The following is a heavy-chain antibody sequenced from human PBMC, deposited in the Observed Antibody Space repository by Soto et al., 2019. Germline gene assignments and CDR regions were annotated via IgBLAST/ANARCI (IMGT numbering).Heavy chain of an antibody. CDR2: IRYSGNT. Sequence: QVQLQESGPGLIKPSQTLSLTCTVSGASITTGGYYWSWIRQQPGKGLEWIGHIRYSGNTFYNPSLNSRLTISGDTSNNQFSLKLSSVTAADTAMYFCARDAPDFAGSGNRLGFDVWGQGTTVTVSS. J-gene: IGHJ6*02. CDR1: GASITTGGYY. CDR3: ARDAPDFAGSGNRLGFDV. V-gene: IGHV4-31*03. D-gene: IGHD3-10*01.